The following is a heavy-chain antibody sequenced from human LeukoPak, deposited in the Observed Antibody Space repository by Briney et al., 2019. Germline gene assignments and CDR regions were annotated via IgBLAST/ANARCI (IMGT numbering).Heavy chain of an antibody. J-gene: IGHJ4*02. Sequence: PSETLSLTCSVSGGSISSGGYYWSWIRQPPGKGLEWIGYIYHSGSTYYNPSHKSRVTISVDRSKNQFSLKLSSVTAADTAVYYCARGIGDGYNLAYWGQGTLVTVSS. CDR1: GGSISSGGYY. CDR2: IYHSGST. D-gene: IGHD5-24*01. V-gene: IGHV4-30-2*01. CDR3: ARGIGDGYNLAY.